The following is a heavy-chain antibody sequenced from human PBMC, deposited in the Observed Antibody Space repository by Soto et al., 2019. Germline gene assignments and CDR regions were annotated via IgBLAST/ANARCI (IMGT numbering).Heavy chain of an antibody. Sequence: ASVKVSCKVSGYTLTELSMHWVRQAPGKGLEWMGGFDPEDGETIYAQKFQGRVTMTEDTSTDTAYMELSSLRSEDTAVYYCATVPSPYDSSGYYYFDYWGQGTLVTVSS. D-gene: IGHD3-22*01. CDR3: ATVPSPYDSSGYYYFDY. CDR2: FDPEDGET. V-gene: IGHV1-24*01. CDR1: GYTLTELS. J-gene: IGHJ4*02.